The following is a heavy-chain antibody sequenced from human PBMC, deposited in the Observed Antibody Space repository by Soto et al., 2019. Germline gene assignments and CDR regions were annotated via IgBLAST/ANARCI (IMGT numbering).Heavy chain of an antibody. CDR1: GSTFNNFA. V-gene: IGHV1-69*06. CDR3: ARAIKRWEVDYYFVY. D-gene: IGHD1-26*01. Sequence: QVVLLQSGAEVKEPGSSVRVSCEVSGSTFNNFAFSWVRQAPGHGPEWMGGIVVISNTADYSQRFQDRVTITADTSTNTLYMELRSLTFEDTAVYYCARAIKRWEVDYYFVYWRQATPLTVPS. CDR2: IVVISNTA. J-gene: IGHJ4*02.